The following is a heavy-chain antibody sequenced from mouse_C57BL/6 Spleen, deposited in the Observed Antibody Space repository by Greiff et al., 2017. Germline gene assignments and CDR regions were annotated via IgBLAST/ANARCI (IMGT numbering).Heavy chain of an antibody. CDR1: GYTFTDYY. Sequence: QVQLQQSGPELVKPGASVKISCKASGYTFTDYYINWVKQRPGQGLEWIGWIFPGSGSTYYNEKFKGKATLTVDKSSSTAYMLLSSLTSEDSAVYFCARIDYDGSSVYYFDYWGQGTTLTVSS. D-gene: IGHD1-1*01. V-gene: IGHV1-75*01. CDR2: IFPGSGST. CDR3: ARIDYDGSSVYYFDY. J-gene: IGHJ2*01.